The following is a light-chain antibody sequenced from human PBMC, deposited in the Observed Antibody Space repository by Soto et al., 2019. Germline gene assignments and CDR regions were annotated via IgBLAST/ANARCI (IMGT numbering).Light chain of an antibody. CDR3: QQSYSTPYT. J-gene: IGKJ2*01. CDR2: AAS. CDR1: QTISRY. Sequence: DIQMTQSPSSLSASVGDRVTITCRASQTISRYLNWYRQKPGKAPKLLIYAASSLQSGVPSSFSGSGSGTHFTLTISSLQPEDFATYYCQQSYSTPYTFGQGTQVEIK. V-gene: IGKV1-39*01.